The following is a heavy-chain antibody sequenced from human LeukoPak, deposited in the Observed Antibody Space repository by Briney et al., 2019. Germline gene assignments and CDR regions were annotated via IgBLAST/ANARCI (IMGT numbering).Heavy chain of an antibody. J-gene: IGHJ5*02. Sequence: GGSLRLSCAASGFTFSSYGMHWVRQAPGKGLEWVAVIWYDGSNKYYADSVKDRFTISRDNSKNTLYLQMNSLRAEDTAVYYCARDRVWFDPWGQGTLVTVSS. D-gene: IGHD6-13*01. CDR2: IWYDGSNK. V-gene: IGHV3-33*01. CDR1: GFTFSSYG. CDR3: ARDRVWFDP.